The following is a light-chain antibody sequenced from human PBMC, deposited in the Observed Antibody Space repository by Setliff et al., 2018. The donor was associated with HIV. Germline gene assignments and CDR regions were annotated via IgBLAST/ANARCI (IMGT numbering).Light chain of an antibody. Sequence: QSALPQPASVSGSPGQSITIFCTGTSSDVGSYNLVSWYQQHPGKAPKLMIYEVTKRPSGVSNRFSGSRSGNTASLTISGLQAEDEADYYCCSYAGSYTFYVFGTGTKVTVL. CDR2: EVT. CDR3: CSYAGSYTFYV. V-gene: IGLV2-23*02. CDR1: SSDVGSYNL. J-gene: IGLJ1*01.